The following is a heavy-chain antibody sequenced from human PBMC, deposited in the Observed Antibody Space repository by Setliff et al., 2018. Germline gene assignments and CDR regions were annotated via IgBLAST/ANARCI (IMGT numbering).Heavy chain of an antibody. CDR1: GNTFISYG. J-gene: IGHJ4*02. Sequence: ASVKVSCKTSGNTFISYGISWLRQAPGQGLEWMGWIGIHSENTNYAQSFQGRFTITADTSIDTAYMELSSLTSEDTAVYYCATDLAIRGVQFDYWGRGTLVTVSS. CDR3: ATDLAIRGVQFDY. D-gene: IGHD3-10*01. CDR2: IGIHSENT. V-gene: IGHV1-18*01.